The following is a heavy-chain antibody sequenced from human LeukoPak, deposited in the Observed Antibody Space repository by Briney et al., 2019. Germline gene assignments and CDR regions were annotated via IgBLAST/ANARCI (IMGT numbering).Heavy chain of an antibody. D-gene: IGHD2-2*01. Sequence: GGSLRLSCAASGFTFSSYAMSWVRQAPGKGLEWVSAISGSGGSTYYADSVKGRFTISRDNSKNTLYLQMNSLRAEDTAVYYCAKISIVVTYYYYGMDVWGQGTTVTVSS. J-gene: IGHJ6*02. CDR2: ISGSGGST. V-gene: IGHV3-23*01. CDR3: AKISIVVTYYYYGMDV. CDR1: GFTFSSYA.